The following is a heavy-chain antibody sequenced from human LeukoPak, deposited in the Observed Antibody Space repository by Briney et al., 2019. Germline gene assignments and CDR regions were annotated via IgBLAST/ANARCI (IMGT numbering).Heavy chain of an antibody. Sequence: GGSLRLSCAASGFTFSNYAMHWVRQAPGKGLEWVAFIRYDGSNKDYADSVKGRFTISRDNSKNTLYLQMNSLRVEDTAVYYCAKDRCSGGSCLWMDVWGKGTTVTVSS. D-gene: IGHD2-15*01. J-gene: IGHJ6*04. CDR3: AKDRCSGGSCLWMDV. V-gene: IGHV3-30*02. CDR1: GFTFSNYA. CDR2: IRYDGSNK.